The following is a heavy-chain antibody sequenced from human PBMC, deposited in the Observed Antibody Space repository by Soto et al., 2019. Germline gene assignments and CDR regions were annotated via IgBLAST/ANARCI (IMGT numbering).Heavy chain of an antibody. CDR2: INHSGST. V-gene: IGHV4-34*01. Sequence: LSLTCAVYGGSFSGYYWSWIRQPPGKGLEWIGEINHSGSTNYNPSLKSRVTISVDTSKNQFSLELSSVTAADTAVYYCARGALKITIFGVVKGLGYMDVWGKGTTVTVSS. CDR3: ARGALKITIFGVVKGLGYMDV. D-gene: IGHD3-3*01. CDR1: GGSFSGYY. J-gene: IGHJ6*03.